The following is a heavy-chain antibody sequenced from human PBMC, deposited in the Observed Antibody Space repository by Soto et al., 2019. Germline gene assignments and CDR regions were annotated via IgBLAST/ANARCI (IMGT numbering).Heavy chain of an antibody. V-gene: IGHV4-31*03. J-gene: IGHJ2*01. Sequence: QLQESGPGLVKPSQTLSLTCTVSGDSITSGGHYWTWIRHHPGKGLEWIGYIYYSGSTYYNPSLKSRVTISLDTSKNQFSLNLSSVTAADTAVYYCARAVYDSAEYSPLSCYFDLWGRGTLVTVSS. CDR1: GDSITSGGHY. CDR2: IYYSGST. CDR3: ARAVYDSAEYSPLSCYFDL. D-gene: IGHD3-22*01.